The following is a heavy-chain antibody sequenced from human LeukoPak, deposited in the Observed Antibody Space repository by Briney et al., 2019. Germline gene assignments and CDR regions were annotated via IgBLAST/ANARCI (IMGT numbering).Heavy chain of an antibody. CDR1: GFTFSSYA. V-gene: IGHV3-30-3*01. J-gene: IGHJ4*02. D-gene: IGHD2-2*01. Sequence: GGSLRLSCAASGFTFSSYAMYWVRQAPGKGLEWMALISNDGTNKYFAEYVKGRFTISRDNSKNTLYLQMNSLRAEDTAVYYCARSAKDIVVLPDAYYFDYWGQGILVTVSS. CDR2: ISNDGTNK. CDR3: ARSAKDIVVLPDAYYFDY.